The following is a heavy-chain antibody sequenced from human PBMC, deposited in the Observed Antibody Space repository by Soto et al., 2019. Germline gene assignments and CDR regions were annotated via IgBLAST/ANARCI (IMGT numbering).Heavy chain of an antibody. CDR1: GGSISSYF. V-gene: IGHV4-59*01. Sequence: PSESLSLTCTVSGGSISSYFWSWTWQPPGKGLEWIDYIYYSGSTDYNPSLKSRVTISVDTSKNQFSLKLSSVTAADTAVYYCARRNYYGSGSYVFDYWGQGTQVTVSS. D-gene: IGHD3-10*01. CDR3: ARRNYYGSGSYVFDY. J-gene: IGHJ4*02. CDR2: IYYSGST.